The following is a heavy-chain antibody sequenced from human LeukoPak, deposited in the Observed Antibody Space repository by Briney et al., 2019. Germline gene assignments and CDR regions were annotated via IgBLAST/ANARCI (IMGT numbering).Heavy chain of an antibody. CDR3: ARGRFQYSSSLPYYYMDD. D-gene: IGHD6-6*01. V-gene: IGHV4-34*01. J-gene: IGHJ6*03. CDR2: INHSGST. Sequence: SETLSLTCAVYGGSFSGYYWSWIRQPPGKGLEWIGEINHSGSTNYNPSLKSRVTISVDTSKNQFSLKLSSVTAADTAVYYCARGRFQYSSSLPYYYMDDWGKGTTVTVSS. CDR1: GGSFSGYY.